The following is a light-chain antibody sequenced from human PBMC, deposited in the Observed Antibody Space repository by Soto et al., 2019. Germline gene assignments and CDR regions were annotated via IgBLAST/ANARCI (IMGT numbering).Light chain of an antibody. CDR3: QQRSSWPPT. CDR2: DAS. CDR1: QSVSSY. V-gene: IGKV3-11*01. J-gene: IGKJ5*01. Sequence: EIVLTQSPATLSLSPGERATLSCRASQSVSSYLAWYQQRPGQAPRLLINDASNRATGVPARFSGSGSGTDFTLTISSLEPEDFAVCYCQQRSSWPPTFGQGTRLEIK.